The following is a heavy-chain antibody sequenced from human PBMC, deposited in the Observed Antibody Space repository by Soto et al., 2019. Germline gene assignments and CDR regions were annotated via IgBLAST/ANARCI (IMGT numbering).Heavy chain of an antibody. CDR1: GYSFTSYW. CDR2: IYTGDSDT. CDR3: ARHISYSSSWYKGARDYYYYGMEF. D-gene: IGHD6-13*01. J-gene: IGHJ6*02. Sequence: GESLKISCKGSGYSFTSYWIGCVRQMPGKGLEWMGIIYTGDSDTRYSPSFQGQVTISADKSNSTAYLQWSSLKASDTAMYYCARHISYSSSWYKGARDYYYYGMEFWGQGTTVTVSS. V-gene: IGHV5-51*01.